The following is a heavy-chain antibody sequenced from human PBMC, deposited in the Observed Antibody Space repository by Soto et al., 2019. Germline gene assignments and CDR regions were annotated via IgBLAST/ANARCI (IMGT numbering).Heavy chain of an antibody. D-gene: IGHD3-22*01. CDR1: GGSINNNDYY. J-gene: IGHJ2*01. CDR2: VYYSGSS. V-gene: IGHV4-30-4*01. CDR3: ARMSYYYDKWYFDL. Sequence: QLQESGPGLVKPSQTLSLTCTVSGGSINNNDYYWSWIRQTPGKGLEWIGYVYYSGSSDYIPSLKSRLSMSIDTSKNQFSLRLSSETAADTAIYYCARMSYYYDKWYFDLWGRGTLVAVSS.